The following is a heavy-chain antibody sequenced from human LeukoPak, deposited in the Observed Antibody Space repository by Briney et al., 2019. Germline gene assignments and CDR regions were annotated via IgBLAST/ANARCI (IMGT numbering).Heavy chain of an antibody. CDR2: IYYSGST. CDR3: ARSSSGWWAYFDY. V-gene: IGHV4-59*08. Sequence: SETLSLTCTVSGGSISSYYWSWIRQPPGKGLEWIGYIYYSGSTNYNPSLKSRVTISVDTSKDQFSLKLSSVTAADTAVYYCARSSSGWWAYFDYWGQGTLVTASS. J-gene: IGHJ4*02. D-gene: IGHD6-19*01. CDR1: GGSISSYY.